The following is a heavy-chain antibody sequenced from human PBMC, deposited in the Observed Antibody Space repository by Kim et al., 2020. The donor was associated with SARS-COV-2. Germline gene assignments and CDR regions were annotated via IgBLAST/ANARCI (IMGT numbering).Heavy chain of an antibody. D-gene: IGHD4-4*01. Sequence: SVKVSCKASGGTFSSYAISWVRQAPGQGLEWMGGIIPIFGTANYAQKFQGRVTITADESTSTAYMELSSLRSEDTAVYCCARGGTTVTTYYYYGMDVWGQGTTVTVSS. J-gene: IGHJ6*02. V-gene: IGHV1-69*13. CDR3: ARGGTTVTTYYYYGMDV. CDR1: GGTFSSYA. CDR2: IIPIFGTA.